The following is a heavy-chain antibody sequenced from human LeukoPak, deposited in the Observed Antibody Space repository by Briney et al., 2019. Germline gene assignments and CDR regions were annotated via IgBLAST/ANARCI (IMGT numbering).Heavy chain of an antibody. D-gene: IGHD3-10*01. CDR2: IIPICGTA. J-gene: IGHJ4*02. V-gene: IGHV1-69*13. CDR1: GGTFSSYA. CDR3: ARDRGNTMVRGVPYYFDY. Sequence: SVKVSCKASGGTFSSYAISWVRQAPGQGLEWMGGIIPICGTANYAQKFQGRVTITADESTNTLYMELSSLRTEDTGVYYCARDRGNTMVRGVPYYFDYWGQGTLVTVSS.